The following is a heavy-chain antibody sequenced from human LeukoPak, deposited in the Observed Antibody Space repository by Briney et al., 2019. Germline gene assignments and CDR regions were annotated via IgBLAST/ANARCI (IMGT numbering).Heavy chain of an antibody. J-gene: IGHJ3*02. CDR3: ARHAYCGGDCFGGAFEI. CDR2: VYYSGST. CDR1: GGSISSSSYS. V-gene: IGHV4-61*05. Sequence: SETLSLTCTVSGGSISSSSYSWGWIRQPPGKGLEWIGYVYYSGSTSDNPSLKSRVTISLDTSKHQFSLKLNSVTAADTAVYYCARHAYCGGDCFGGAFEIWGQGTMVTVSS. D-gene: IGHD2-21*02.